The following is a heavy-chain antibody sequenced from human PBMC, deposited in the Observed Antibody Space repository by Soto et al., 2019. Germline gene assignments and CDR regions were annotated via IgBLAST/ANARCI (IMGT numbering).Heavy chain of an antibody. Sequence: QVQLQESGPGLVKPSGTLSLTCAVSGGSISSSNWWSWVRQPPGKGLEWIGEIYHSGSTNYNPSLKSRVTISVDKSQNQFSLKLSSVTAADTAVYYCAIAGGGSCSWSAADAFDIWGQGTMVTVSS. CDR1: GGSISSSNW. CDR2: IYHSGST. D-gene: IGHD6-13*01. CDR3: AIAGGGSCSWSAADAFDI. J-gene: IGHJ3*02. V-gene: IGHV4-4*02.